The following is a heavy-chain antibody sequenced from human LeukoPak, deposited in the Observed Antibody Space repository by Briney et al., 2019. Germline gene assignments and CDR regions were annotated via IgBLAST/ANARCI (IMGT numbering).Heavy chain of an antibody. Sequence: GGSLRLSCAASGFTFSSYAMSWVRQAPGKGLEWVSAISGSGGSTYYADSVKGRFTISRDNSKNTPYLQTNSLRAEDTAVYYCAKKQWPEYFQHWGQGTLVTVSS. CDR2: ISGSGGST. CDR1: GFTFSSYA. CDR3: AKKQWPEYFQH. D-gene: IGHD6-19*01. J-gene: IGHJ1*01. V-gene: IGHV3-23*01.